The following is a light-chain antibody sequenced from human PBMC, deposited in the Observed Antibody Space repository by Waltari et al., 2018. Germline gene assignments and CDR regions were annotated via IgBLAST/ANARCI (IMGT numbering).Light chain of an antibody. CDR3: QQFNSFPWT. V-gene: IGKV1-5*03. CDR2: KAS. Sequence: DIQMTQPPPPLSAAVAYRVTPTCRASQTISSWLAWYQQKPGKAPKLLIYKASTLESGVPSRFSGSGSGTEFTLTISSLQPGDFATYYCQQFNSFPWTFGHGTKVEIK. J-gene: IGKJ1*01. CDR1: QTISSW.